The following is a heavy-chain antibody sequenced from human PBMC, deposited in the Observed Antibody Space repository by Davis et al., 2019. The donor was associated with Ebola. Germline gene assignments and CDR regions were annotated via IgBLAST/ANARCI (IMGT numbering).Heavy chain of an antibody. V-gene: IGHV1-2*02. Sequence: ASVKVSCKASGYTFTGYYIHWVRQAPGQGLEWLGWIIPHSGQTNYAQELQGRVTMTRDTSTSTAYMELSSLRSDDTALYYCARDPAELGTGYLEYYFDYWGQGTPVAVSS. CDR1: GYTFTGYY. CDR3: ARDPAELGTGYLEYYFDY. CDR2: IIPHSGQT. J-gene: IGHJ4*02. D-gene: IGHD3-9*01.